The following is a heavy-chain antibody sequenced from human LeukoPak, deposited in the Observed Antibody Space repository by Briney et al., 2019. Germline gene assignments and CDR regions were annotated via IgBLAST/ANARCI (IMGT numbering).Heavy chain of an antibody. Sequence: GGSLRLSCAASGFTFSSYGMHWVRQAPGKGLEWVAVIWYDGSNKYYADSVKGRFTISRDNSKNTLYLQMNSLRAEDTAVYYCASDYYDSSGYYRGIDYWGQGTLVTVSS. CDR1: GFTFSSYG. J-gene: IGHJ4*02. V-gene: IGHV3-33*01. CDR2: IWYDGSNK. CDR3: ASDYYDSSGYYRGIDY. D-gene: IGHD3-22*01.